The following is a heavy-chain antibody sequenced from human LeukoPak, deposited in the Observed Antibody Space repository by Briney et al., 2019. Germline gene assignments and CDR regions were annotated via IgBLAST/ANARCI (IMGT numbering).Heavy chain of an antibody. J-gene: IGHJ4*02. V-gene: IGHV4-30-2*01. CDR2: IHHSGST. CDR1: PGSISSGHYY. CDR3: ARDYTAYGGVDY. Sequence: SQTLSLTCTVSPGSISSGHYYWSWIRQPPGKGLEWIGYIHHSGSTHYNPSLNSRVAISVDRSKKYFSLTLTSVTAADTAVCYCARDYTAYGGVDYWGQGTLVTVSS. D-gene: IGHD4-17*01.